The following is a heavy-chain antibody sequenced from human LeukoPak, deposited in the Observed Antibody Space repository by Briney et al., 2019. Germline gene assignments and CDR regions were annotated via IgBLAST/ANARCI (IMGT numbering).Heavy chain of an antibody. CDR1: GFTFSSYW. V-gene: IGHV3-7*03. CDR3: ARSRCSSTSCFYFHH. J-gene: IGHJ1*01. D-gene: IGHD2-2*01. CDR2: IKQDGSEK. Sequence: GGSLRLSCAASGFTFSSYWMSWVRQAPGKGLEWVANIKQDGSEKYYVDSVKGRFTISRDNAKNSLYLQMNSLRAEDTAVYYCARSRCSSTSCFYFHHWGQGTLVTVSS.